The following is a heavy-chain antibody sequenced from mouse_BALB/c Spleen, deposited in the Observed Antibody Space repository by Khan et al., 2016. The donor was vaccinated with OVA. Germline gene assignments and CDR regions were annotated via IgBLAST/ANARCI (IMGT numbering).Heavy chain of an antibody. CDR1: GDAFTNYW. V-gene: IGHV1-63*01. CDR2: IYPGSGNT. J-gene: IGHJ4*01. CDR3: ARWGMDS. Sequence: XQLQQSGAELVRPGTSVNISCKASGDAFTNYWLGWVKQRPGHGLEWIGDIYPGSGNTYYTEKLKGKVTLTADKSSSTAYLQLINLTSEDSAVYFCARWGMDSWGQGTSVTVSS.